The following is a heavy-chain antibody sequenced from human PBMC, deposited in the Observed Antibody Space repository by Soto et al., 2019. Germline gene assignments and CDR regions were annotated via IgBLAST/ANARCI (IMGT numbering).Heavy chain of an antibody. V-gene: IGHV1-69*13. Sequence: GASVKVSCKASGGTFSSYAISWVRQAPGQGLEWMGGIIPIFGTANYAQKFQGRVTITADESTSTAYMELSSLRSEDTAVYYCASLAVAGPVRYYYGMDVWGQGTTVTVSS. CDR2: IIPIFGTA. CDR3: ASLAVAGPVRYYYGMDV. D-gene: IGHD6-19*01. J-gene: IGHJ6*02. CDR1: GGTFSSYA.